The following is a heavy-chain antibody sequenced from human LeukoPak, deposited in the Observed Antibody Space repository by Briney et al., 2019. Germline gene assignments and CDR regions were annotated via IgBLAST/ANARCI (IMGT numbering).Heavy chain of an antibody. V-gene: IGHV3-64D*06. CDR1: GFTFSSHG. J-gene: IGHJ4*02. CDR3: LVYGFQGQFMT. Sequence: GGSLRLSCSASGFTFSSHGFHWVRQSPGKGLEHVSAIGHDGSETYYADSVKGRFTISRDNSKNTVSFQLSSLRLDDTAVYYCLVYGFQGQFMTWGPGAPVTV. D-gene: IGHD3-3*01. CDR2: IGHDGSET.